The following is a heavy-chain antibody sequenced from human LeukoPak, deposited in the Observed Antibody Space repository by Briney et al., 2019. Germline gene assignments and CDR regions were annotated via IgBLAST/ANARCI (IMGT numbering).Heavy chain of an antibody. D-gene: IGHD3-10*01. J-gene: IGHJ4*02. V-gene: IGHV4-59*12. CDR3: ASSTRYPSGN. Sequence: DPSETLSLTCTVSGGSISSYYWSWIRQPPGKGLEWIGYIYYSGSTNYNPSLKSRVTISVDTSKNQFSLKLSSVTAADTAVYYCASSTRYPSGNWGQGTLVTVSS. CDR2: IYYSGST. CDR1: GGSISSYY.